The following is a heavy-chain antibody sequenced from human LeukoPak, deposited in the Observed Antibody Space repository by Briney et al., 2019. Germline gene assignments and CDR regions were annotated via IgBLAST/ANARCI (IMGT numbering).Heavy chain of an antibody. CDR3: AKDRYSNYGNWFDP. J-gene: IGHJ5*02. CDR1: GFTFSNYA. D-gene: IGHD4-11*01. CDR2: ISGSGGST. Sequence: GGSLRLSCAASGFTFSNYAMNWVRQAPGKGLEWVSGISGSGGSTYYADSVKGRFTISRDNSKNTLYLQMISLRAEDTAVYYCAKDRYSNYGNWFDPWGQGTLVTVFS. V-gene: IGHV3-23*01.